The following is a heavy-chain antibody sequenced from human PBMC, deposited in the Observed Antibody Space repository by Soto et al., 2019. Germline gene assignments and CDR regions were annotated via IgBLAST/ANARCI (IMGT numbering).Heavy chain of an antibody. Sequence: GGSLRLSCAASGFTFSSYGMHWVRQVPGKGLEWVAVISYDGSNKYYADSVKGRFTISRDNSKNTLYLQMNSLRAEDTAVYYCAKGVVPAAAYYYYYYGMDVWGQGTTVTVSS. V-gene: IGHV3-30*18. CDR2: ISYDGSNK. CDR3: AKGVVPAAAYYYYYYGMDV. D-gene: IGHD2-2*01. CDR1: GFTFSSYG. J-gene: IGHJ6*02.